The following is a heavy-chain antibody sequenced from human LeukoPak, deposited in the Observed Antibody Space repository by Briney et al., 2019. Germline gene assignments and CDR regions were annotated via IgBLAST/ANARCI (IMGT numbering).Heavy chain of an antibody. CDR2: IYNGGST. J-gene: IGHJ4*02. V-gene: IGHV3-53*01. CDR3: ARESSGSYFHS. D-gene: IGHD1-26*01. Sequence: GGSRRLSCAASGFTVTSNYMSWVRQAPGKGLEWVSVIYNGGSTFYADSVKGRFTISRDKSKNTLYLQMDSLRAEDTAVYYCARESSGSYFHSWGQGTLVTVSS. CDR1: GFTVTSNY.